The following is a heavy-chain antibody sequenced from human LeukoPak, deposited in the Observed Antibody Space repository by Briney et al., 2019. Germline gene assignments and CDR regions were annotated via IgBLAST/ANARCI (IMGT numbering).Heavy chain of an antibody. J-gene: IGHJ4*02. CDR3: ASLTTPKDY. D-gene: IGHD4-11*01. CDR1: GFTFSSYG. Sequence: GGSLRLSCSASGFTFSSYGMHWVRQAPGKGLEWVSVIYSGGSTYYADSVKGRFTISRDNSKNTLYLQMNSLRAEDTAVYYCASLTTPKDYWGQGTLVTVSS. V-gene: IGHV3-53*01. CDR2: IYSGGST.